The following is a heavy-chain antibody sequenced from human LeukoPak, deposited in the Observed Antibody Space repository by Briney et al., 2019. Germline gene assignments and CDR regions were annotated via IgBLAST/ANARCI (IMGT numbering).Heavy chain of an antibody. D-gene: IGHD1-26*01. CDR3: VRASPSGSYYFGY. CDR2: IIPMFGTA. J-gene: IGHJ4*02. V-gene: IGHV1-69*13. Sequence: ASVKVACKASGGTFSSYALGWVRQAPGQGLEWMGGIIPMFGTANYAQKFQGRVTITADESTSTAYMEVRSLRSDDTAVYYCVRASPSGSYYFGYWGQGTLVTVSS. CDR1: GGTFSSYA.